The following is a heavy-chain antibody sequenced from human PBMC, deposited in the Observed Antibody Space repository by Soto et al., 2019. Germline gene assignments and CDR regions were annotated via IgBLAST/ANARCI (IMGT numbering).Heavy chain of an antibody. V-gene: IGHV1-8*01. J-gene: IGHJ6*02. CDR1: GYTFTIYD. D-gene: IGHD1-1*01. CDR3: ARERTGTTSMDV. CDR2: MNPNSGNT. Sequence: QVQLVKSGAEVKKPGASVKVSCKASGYTFTIYDINWVRQATGQGLEWMGWMNPNSGNTGYAQKFRGRVTMTRNTSISTAYMELSSLRSEDTAVYYCARERTGTTSMDVWGQGTTVTVSS.